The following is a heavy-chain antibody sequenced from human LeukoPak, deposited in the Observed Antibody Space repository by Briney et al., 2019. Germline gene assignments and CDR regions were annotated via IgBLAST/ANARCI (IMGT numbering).Heavy chain of an antibody. D-gene: IGHD2-2*03. Sequence: GESLKISCKGSGYSFTSYWISWVRQMPGKGLEWMGRIDPSDSYTNYSPSFQGHVTISADKSISTAYLQWSSLKASDTAMYYCARLDIVVVPAASLSMDVWGKGTTVTVSS. CDR3: ARLDIVVVPAASLSMDV. V-gene: IGHV5-10-1*01. CDR1: GYSFTSYW. J-gene: IGHJ6*04. CDR2: IDPSDSYT.